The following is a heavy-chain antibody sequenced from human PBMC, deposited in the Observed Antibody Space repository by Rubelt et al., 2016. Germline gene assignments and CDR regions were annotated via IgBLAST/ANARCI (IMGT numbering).Heavy chain of an antibody. Sequence: GRFTISRDNSKNTLYLQMNSLRAEDTAVYYCAKDRWQWLLTRGLDYWGQGTLVTVSS. J-gene: IGHJ4*02. V-gene: IGHV3-30*02. D-gene: IGHD6-19*01. CDR3: AKDRWQWLLTRGLDY.